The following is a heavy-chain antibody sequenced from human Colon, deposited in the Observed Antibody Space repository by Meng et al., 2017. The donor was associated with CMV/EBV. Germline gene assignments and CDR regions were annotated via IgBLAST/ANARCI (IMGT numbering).Heavy chain of an antibody. V-gene: IGHV4-34*01. CDR3: ARGWVRDRSSLHFDY. J-gene: IGHJ4*02. D-gene: IGHD6-6*01. CDR1: GGSFTNYY. Sequence: QGHLQQWGEGLLKPSETLSLTCALYGGSFTNYYWSWIRQPPGKGLEWIAEINHSGTTYYNPSLKSRVTLSLDSSTNQFSLKLSSVTAADAAIYYCARGWVRDRSSLHFDYWGQGTLVTVSS. CDR2: INHSGTT.